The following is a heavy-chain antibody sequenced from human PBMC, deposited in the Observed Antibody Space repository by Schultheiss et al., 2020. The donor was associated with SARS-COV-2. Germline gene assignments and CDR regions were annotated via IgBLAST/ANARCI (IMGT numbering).Heavy chain of an antibody. CDR3: ARDSGGWFGELYWFDP. D-gene: IGHD3-10*01. V-gene: IGHV4-59*01. CDR1: GGSISNYY. J-gene: IGHJ5*02. Sequence: SETLSLTCTVSGGSISNYYWSWIRQPPGKGLEWIGYIYSSGSTNYTPSLRSRVTMSVATSKNQFSLILNSVTAADTAVYYCARDSGGWFGELYWFDPWGQGTLVTVSS. CDR2: IYSSGST.